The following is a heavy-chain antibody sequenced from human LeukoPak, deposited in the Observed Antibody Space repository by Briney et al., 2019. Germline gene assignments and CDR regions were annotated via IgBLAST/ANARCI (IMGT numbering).Heavy chain of an antibody. D-gene: IGHD1-1*01. Sequence: GRSLRLSCAASGFTFSSYGMHWVRQAPGKGLEWVAVISYDGSNKYYADSVKGRFTISRDNSKNTLYLQMNSLRAEDTAVYYCAKDPRPRSGGYFGYWGQGTLVTVSS. CDR2: ISYDGSNK. CDR3: AKDPRPRSGGYFGY. V-gene: IGHV3-30*18. J-gene: IGHJ4*02. CDR1: GFTFSSYG.